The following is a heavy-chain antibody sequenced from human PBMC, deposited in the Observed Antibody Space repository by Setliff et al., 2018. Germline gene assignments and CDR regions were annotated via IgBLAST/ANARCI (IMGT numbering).Heavy chain of an antibody. J-gene: IGHJ4*02. CDR2: IYRNGNT. D-gene: IGHD3-3*01. V-gene: IGHV4-38-2*01. Sequence: PSETLSLTCSVSDFSINSGYYWGWIRQSPGEGLEWIGSIYRNGNTYYNPSLKSRVTISVDTSKNQFSLKLSSVTAADTAVYYCARHGLQFLEWLSAFDYWGQGTLVTVSS. CDR1: DFSINSGYY. CDR3: ARHGLQFLEWLSAFDY.